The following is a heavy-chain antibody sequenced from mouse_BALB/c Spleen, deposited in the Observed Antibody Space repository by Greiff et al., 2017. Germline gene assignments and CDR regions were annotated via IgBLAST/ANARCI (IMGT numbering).Heavy chain of an antibody. CDR1: GYTFTSYT. CDR3: ARKSGFYAMDY. V-gene: IGHV1-4*01. CDR2: INPSSGYT. J-gene: IGHJ4*01. D-gene: IGHD3-2*02. Sequence: VKLQESGAELARPGASVKMSCKASGYTFTSYTMHWVKQRPGQGLEWIGYINPSSGYTNYNQKFKDKATLTADKSSSTAYMQLSSLTSEDSAVYYCARKSGFYAMDYWGQGTSVTVSS.